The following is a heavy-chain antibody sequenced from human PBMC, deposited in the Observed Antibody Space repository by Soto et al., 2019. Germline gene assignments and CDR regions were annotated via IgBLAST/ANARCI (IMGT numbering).Heavy chain of an antibody. CDR2: ISSGGNTI. D-gene: IGHD2-21*01. CDR1: GFTFSDY. V-gene: IGHV3-11*01. J-gene: IGHJ3*02. Sequence: QVQLVESGGGLVKPGGSLRLSCAASGFTFSDYMTWIRQTPGKGLEWLSYISSGGNTIYYTDSVKGRFTISRDSPKKSLFLQMNSLRAEDTAVYYCARSLHCGGFDIWGQGTVVTVSS. CDR3: ARSLHCGGFDI.